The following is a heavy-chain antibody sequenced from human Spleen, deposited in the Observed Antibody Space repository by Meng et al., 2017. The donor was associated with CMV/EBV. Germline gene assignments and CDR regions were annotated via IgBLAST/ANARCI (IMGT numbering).Heavy chain of an antibody. CDR2: ITGSSSYI. Sequence: GESLKISCAASGFTFSSYSMNWVRQAPGKGLEWVSSITGSSSYIYYADSVKGRFTISRDNTKNSLYLQMNSLKVEDTAVYFCARDIYGDYWFDSWGQGALVTVSS. V-gene: IGHV3-21*01. CDR1: GFTFSSYS. D-gene: IGHD4-17*01. J-gene: IGHJ5*01. CDR3: ARDIYGDYWFDS.